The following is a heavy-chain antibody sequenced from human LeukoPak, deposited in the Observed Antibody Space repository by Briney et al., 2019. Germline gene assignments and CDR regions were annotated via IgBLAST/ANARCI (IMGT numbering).Heavy chain of an antibody. J-gene: IGHJ2*01. CDR2: INPNSGGT. D-gene: IGHD2-2*01. Sequence: GASVKVSCNTFGYTFTGYYMHWVRQAPGQGLEWMGWINPNSGGTNYAQKFQGRVTMTRDTSISTAYMELSRLRSDDTAVYYCASWLLSGAAAKKLYWYFDLWGRGTLVTVSS. V-gene: IGHV1-2*02. CDR3: ASWLLSGAAAKKLYWYFDL. CDR1: GYTFTGYY.